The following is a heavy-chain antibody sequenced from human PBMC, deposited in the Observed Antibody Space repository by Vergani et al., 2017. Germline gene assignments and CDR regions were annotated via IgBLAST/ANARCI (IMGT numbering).Heavy chain of an antibody. CDR2: IHHSGDT. V-gene: IGHV4-38-2*01. CDR3: VRAPHRYGMDV. J-gene: IGHJ6*02. CDR1: DSSIMTNPY. Sequence: QVQLQESGPGLVKPSETLTLTCDVSDSSIMTNPYWGWFRQSPGKGLEWIGCIHHSGDTHYNSSLKSRVTISLDTSKNQFSLKLSSVTAADTAVYYCVRAPHRYGMDVWGQGTTVTVSS.